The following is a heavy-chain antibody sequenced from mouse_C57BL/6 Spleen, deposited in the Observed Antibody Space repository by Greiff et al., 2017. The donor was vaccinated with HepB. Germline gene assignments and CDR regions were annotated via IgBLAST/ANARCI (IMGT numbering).Heavy chain of an antibody. CDR1: GYTFTSYW. CDR2: IDPSDSYT. CDR3: ARNYDYDGRLAY. V-gene: IGHV1-50*01. Sequence: QVQLQQPGAELVKPGASVKLSCKASGYTFTSYWMQWVKQRPGQGLEWIGEIDPSDSYTNYNQKFKGKATLTVDTSSSTAYMQLSSLTSEDSAVYYCARNYDYDGRLAYWGQGTLVTVSA. D-gene: IGHD2-4*01. J-gene: IGHJ3*01.